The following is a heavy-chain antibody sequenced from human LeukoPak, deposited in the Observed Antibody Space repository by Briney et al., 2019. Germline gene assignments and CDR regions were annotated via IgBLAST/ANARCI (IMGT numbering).Heavy chain of an antibody. D-gene: IGHD3-16*01. J-gene: IGHJ5*02. V-gene: IGHV4-61*02. CDR2: IYTSGST. CDR1: GGSISSGSYY. Sequence: PSQTLSLTCTVSGGSISSGSYYWSWIRQPAGKGLEWIGRIYTSGSTNYNPSLKSRVTISVDTSKNQFSLKLSSVTAADTAVYYCARDHLGVSDPWGQGTLVTVSS. CDR3: ARDHLGVSDP.